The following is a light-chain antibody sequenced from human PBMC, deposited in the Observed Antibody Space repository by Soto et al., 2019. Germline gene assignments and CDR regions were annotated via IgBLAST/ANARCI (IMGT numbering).Light chain of an antibody. Sequence: EGVTTQSPATLSVSPGERATLSCRASQNVDGDLAWYQQKPGQAPRLLIYRTSTRANGTPVRFSGSGSGTEFTLTISSPQSEDFAVYYCQEYNGRSSFGQGTKVESK. V-gene: IGKV3-15*01. CDR3: QEYNGRSS. CDR2: RTS. CDR1: QNVDGD. J-gene: IGKJ1*01.